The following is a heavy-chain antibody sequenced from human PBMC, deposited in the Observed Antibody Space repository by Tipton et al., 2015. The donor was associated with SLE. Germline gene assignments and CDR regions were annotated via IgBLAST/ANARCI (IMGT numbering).Heavy chain of an antibody. J-gene: IGHJ4*02. CDR3: ARLDLNGDTRNY. CDR1: GGSFSGYY. Sequence: TLSLTCAVYGGSFSGYYWSWIRQPPGKGLEWIGEINHSGITNYXXSXKSRLTISVDTSKNQFSLKLISVTAADTAVYYCARLDLNGDTRNYWGPGTLVIVSS. CDR2: INHSGIT. V-gene: IGHV4-34*01. D-gene: IGHD3-10*01.